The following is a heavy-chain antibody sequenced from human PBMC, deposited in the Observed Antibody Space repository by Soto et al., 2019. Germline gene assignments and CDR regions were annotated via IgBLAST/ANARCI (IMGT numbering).Heavy chain of an antibody. D-gene: IGHD1-1*01. Sequence: ASETLSLTCTVSGGSISSYYWSWIRQPPGKGLEWIGYIYYSGSTNYNPSLKSRVTISVDTSKNQFSLKLSSVTAADTAVYYCAGRRYGNPTDYFDYWGQGTLVTVSS. CDR3: AGRRYGNPTDYFDY. J-gene: IGHJ4*02. V-gene: IGHV4-59*01. CDR1: GGSISSYY. CDR2: IYYSGST.